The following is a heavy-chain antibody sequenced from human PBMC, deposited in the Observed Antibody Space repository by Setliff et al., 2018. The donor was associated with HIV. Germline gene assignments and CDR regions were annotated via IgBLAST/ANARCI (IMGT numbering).Heavy chain of an antibody. J-gene: IGHJ4*02. CDR1: GYTFKSYA. D-gene: IGHD1-1*01. CDR2: ISANNGNT. V-gene: IGHV1-18*01. Sequence: ASVKVSCKASGYTFKSYAIAWVRQAPGQGLESMGWISANNGNTNYAEEFQDRVTMTTDTSTSTAYMEMNSLQTEDTAVYYCTSEGVDNSMDWGQGTLVTVSS. CDR3: TSEGVDNSMD.